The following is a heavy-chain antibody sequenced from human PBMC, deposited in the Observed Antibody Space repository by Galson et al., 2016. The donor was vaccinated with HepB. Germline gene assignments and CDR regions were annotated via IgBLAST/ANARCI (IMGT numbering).Heavy chain of an antibody. J-gene: IGHJ3*02. D-gene: IGHD3-3*01. CDR2: IYPGDSDT. V-gene: IGHV5-51*01. CDR3: ARHEWPDDACEI. Sequence: QSGAEVKKPGESLKISCQGSGYIFINYWIAWVRQMPGKGLEWMGIIYPGDSDTRYSPSFQGQVTISADKSSKTAYLQWNTLQASDTAIYYCARHEWPDDACEIWGQGTMVTVSS. CDR1: GYIFINYW.